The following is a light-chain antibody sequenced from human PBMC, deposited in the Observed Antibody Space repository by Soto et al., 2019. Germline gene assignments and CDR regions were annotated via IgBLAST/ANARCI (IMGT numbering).Light chain of an antibody. CDR3: QVWDNSSDQTLVV. V-gene: IGLV3-21*04. CDR2: YGN. Sequence: SYELTQPSSVSVAPGQTARITCGGNNIGSKSVHWYQQKPGQGPVMVIYYGNDRPSGIPERFSGSNSGNMATLTISRVEAGDEADYYCQVWDNSSDQTLVVFGGGTKLTVL. CDR1: NIGSKS. J-gene: IGLJ2*01.